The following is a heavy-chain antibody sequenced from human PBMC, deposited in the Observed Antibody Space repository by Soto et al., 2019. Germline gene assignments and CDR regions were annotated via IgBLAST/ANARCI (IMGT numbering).Heavy chain of an antibody. CDR3: AKVSRAYCGGDCYNYFDY. D-gene: IGHD2-21*02. Sequence: GGSLRLSCAASGFTFSSYGLHWVRQAPCKGLEWVAVISYDGSNKYYADSVKDRFTISRGNSENTLYLQMNSLRAEDTAVYYCAKVSRAYCGGDCYNYFDYWGQGTLVTVSS. J-gene: IGHJ4*02. V-gene: IGHV3-30*18. CDR2: ISYDGSNK. CDR1: GFTFSSYG.